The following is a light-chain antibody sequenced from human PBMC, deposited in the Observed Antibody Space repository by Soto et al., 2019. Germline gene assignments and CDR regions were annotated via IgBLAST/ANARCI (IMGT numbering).Light chain of an antibody. J-gene: IGKJ1*01. V-gene: IGKV3-20*01. CDR3: QQYGSSSWT. CDR1: QSVSSSY. Sequence: EIVLTQSPGTLSSSPGERATLSCRASQSVSSSYFAWYQQKPGQAPRLLIYAASSSATGISDRFSGSGSGTDFTLTISRLEPEDFAVYYCQQYGSSSWTFGQGNRVEI. CDR2: AAS.